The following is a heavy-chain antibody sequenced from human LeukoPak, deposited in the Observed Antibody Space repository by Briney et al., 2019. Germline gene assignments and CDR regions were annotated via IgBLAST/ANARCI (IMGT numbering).Heavy chain of an antibody. J-gene: IGHJ4*02. CDR3: ARSGYSHSWDY. CDR1: GFSFSTYG. Sequence: PGRSLRLSCAASGFSFSTYGMHWVRQAPGKGLEWVAVLSNDGSNKYYADSVTGRFTISRDNSKNTLYLQMNSLRAEDTAVYYCARSGYSHSWDYWGQGTLVIVSS. CDR2: LSNDGSNK. D-gene: IGHD1-26*01. V-gene: IGHV3-30*03.